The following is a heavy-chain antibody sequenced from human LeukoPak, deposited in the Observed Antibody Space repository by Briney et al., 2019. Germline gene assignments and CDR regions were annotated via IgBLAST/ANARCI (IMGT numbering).Heavy chain of an antibody. D-gene: IGHD2-2*02. Sequence: SGTLSLTCAVSGGSISSSNWWSWVRQPPGKGLEWIGEIYHSGTTNYNPSLKSRVTMSVDKSKNQFSLKLSSVTAADTAVYYCASRTGYCSSTSCYSFDSWGQGTLVTVPS. CDR1: GGSISSSNW. CDR3: ASRTGYCSSTSCYSFDS. V-gene: IGHV4-4*02. J-gene: IGHJ4*02. CDR2: IYHSGTT.